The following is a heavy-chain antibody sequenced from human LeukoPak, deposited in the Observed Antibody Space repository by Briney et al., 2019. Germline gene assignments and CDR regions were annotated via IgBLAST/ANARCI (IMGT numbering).Heavy chain of an antibody. D-gene: IGHD1-1*01. CDR2: IIPIGDIA. CDR1: GGTFSTYD. V-gene: IGHV1-69*04. J-gene: IGHJ3*01. Sequence: SVKVSCKPSGGTFSTYDIHWVRQAPGQRLEWMGRIIPIGDIAEYAQNFQGRVTITADKSTTTAYLEVRSLKSEDTALYYCARISDTTRVTAAFDVWGQGTMVTVS. CDR3: ARISDTTRVTAAFDV.